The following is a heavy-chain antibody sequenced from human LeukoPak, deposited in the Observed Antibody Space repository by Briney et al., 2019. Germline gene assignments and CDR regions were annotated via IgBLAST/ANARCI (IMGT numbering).Heavy chain of an antibody. D-gene: IGHD4-17*01. Sequence: GGSLRLSCAASGFTFSSYGMHWVRQAPGKGLDWVAVISYDGSNKYYADSVKGRFTISRDNSKNTLYLQMNSLRAEDTAVYYCAKGQDYDDAFDIWGQGTMVTVSS. CDR3: AKGQDYDDAFDI. J-gene: IGHJ3*02. V-gene: IGHV3-30*18. CDR1: GFTFSSYG. CDR2: ISYDGSNK.